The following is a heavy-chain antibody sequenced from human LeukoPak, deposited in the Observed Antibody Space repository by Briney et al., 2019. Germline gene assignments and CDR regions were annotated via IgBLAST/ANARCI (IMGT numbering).Heavy chain of an antibody. CDR2: IIPILGIA. CDR1: GYTFTSYD. Sequence: SVKVSCKASGYTFTSYDINWVRQATGQGLEWMGRIIPILGIANYAQKFQGRVTITADKSTSTAYMELSSLRSEDTAVYYCARDLYDSSGYYHEADYWGQGTLVTVSS. D-gene: IGHD3-22*01. CDR3: ARDLYDSSGYYHEADY. V-gene: IGHV1-69*04. J-gene: IGHJ4*02.